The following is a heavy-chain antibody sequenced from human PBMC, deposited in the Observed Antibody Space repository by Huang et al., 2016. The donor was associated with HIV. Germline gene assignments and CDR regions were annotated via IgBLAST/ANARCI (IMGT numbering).Heavy chain of an antibody. CDR1: GGSFTGNY. D-gene: IGHD3-3*01. J-gene: IGHJ6*02. Sequence: QMQLQQRGAGLLKPSETLSLTCGVSGGSFTGNYLTWIRQAPGKGLEWIGEVNDSGGTNYNPSLNGRVTISLDKSNRELSLNLRSVTAADTAVYYCARQWTILEWLLGLDVWGQGTTVIVSS. CDR3: ARQWTILEWLLGLDV. CDR2: VNDSGGT. V-gene: IGHV4-34*02.